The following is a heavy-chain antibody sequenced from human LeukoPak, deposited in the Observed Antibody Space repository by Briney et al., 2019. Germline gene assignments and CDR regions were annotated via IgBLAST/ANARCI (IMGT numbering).Heavy chain of an antibody. CDR2: INWNGGST. D-gene: IGHD2-15*01. J-gene: IGHJ4*02. Sequence: TGGSLRLSCAASGFTFDDYGMSWVRQAPGKGLEWVFGINWNGGSTGYADSVKGRFTISRDNAKNSLYLQMNSLRAEDTALYYCARHGYCSGGSCYSFGYWGQGTLVTVSS. CDR1: GFTFDDYG. V-gene: IGHV3-20*04. CDR3: ARHGYCSGGSCYSFGY.